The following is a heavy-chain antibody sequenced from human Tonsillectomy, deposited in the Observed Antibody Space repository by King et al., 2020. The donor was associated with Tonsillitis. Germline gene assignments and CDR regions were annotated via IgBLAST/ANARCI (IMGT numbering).Heavy chain of an antibody. J-gene: IGHJ4*02. V-gene: IGHV4-39*01. Sequence: QLQESGPGVVKPSETLSLTCTGSVGSIISSDHFCAWIRQPPVRGLEWIGYRVYSWTIFFNRPLKSRITISGGTSENRFSLKLSSVTAADTAVYFCARYVSGSFDYWGQGALVTVSS. CDR1: VGSIISSDHF. CDR3: ARYVSGSFDY. CDR2: RVYSWTI. D-gene: IGHD1-26*01.